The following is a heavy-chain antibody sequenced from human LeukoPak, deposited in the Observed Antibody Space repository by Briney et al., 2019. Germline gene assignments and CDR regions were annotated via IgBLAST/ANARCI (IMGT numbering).Heavy chain of an antibody. D-gene: IGHD3-10*01. CDR3: ARSDYYGSGSYYMSVVYYYYGMDV. J-gene: IGHJ6*02. Sequence: GGSLRLSCAASGFTFSSYWMSWVRQAPGKGLEWVANIKQDGSEKYYVDSVKGRFTISRDNAKNSLYLQMNSLRAEDTAVYYCARSDYYGSGSYYMSVVYYYYGMDVWGQGTTVTVSS. V-gene: IGHV3-7*01. CDR1: GFTFSSYW. CDR2: IKQDGSEK.